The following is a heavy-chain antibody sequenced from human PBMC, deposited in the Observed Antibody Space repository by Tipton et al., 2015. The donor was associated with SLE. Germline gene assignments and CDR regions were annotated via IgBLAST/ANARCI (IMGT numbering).Heavy chain of an antibody. CDR2: ISYSGST. D-gene: IGHD2-15*01. J-gene: IGHJ4*02. CDR1: SDAISSHY. Sequence: GLVKPSETLSLTCTVSSDAISSHYWSWIRQHPGKGLEWIGFISYSGSTYYNPALQSRTSVSVDTSMNQFSLNLRSVTAADTAVYYCARGENPYCSGGSCQSIYYFDYWGQGTLVTVSS. V-gene: IGHV4-59*06. CDR3: ARGENPYCSGGSCQSIYYFDY.